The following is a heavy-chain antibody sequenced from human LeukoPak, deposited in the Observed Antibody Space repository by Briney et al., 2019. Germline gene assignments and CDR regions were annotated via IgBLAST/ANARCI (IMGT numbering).Heavy chain of an antibody. CDR2: IKQDGGVK. CDR3: AKDGPYTTSWYQNWFDP. V-gene: IGHV3-7*01. CDR1: GFTFSSYW. D-gene: IGHD6-13*01. J-gene: IGHJ5*02. Sequence: GGSLRLSCAASGFTFSSYWMTWVRQAPGKGLEWVANIKQDGGVKYYVDSVKGRFTISRDNAKNSLYLQMSSLRADDTAVYYCAKDGPYTTSWYQNWFDPWGQGTLVTVSS.